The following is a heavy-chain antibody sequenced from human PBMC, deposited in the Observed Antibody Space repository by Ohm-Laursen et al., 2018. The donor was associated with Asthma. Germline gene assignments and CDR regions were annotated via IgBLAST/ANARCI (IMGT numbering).Heavy chain of an antibody. Sequence: LSLTCAASGYTFSRYSIHWVRQIPGKGLEWVASISTASSFIYYADSVGGRFTTSRDNARNSVYLQMNSLRAEDTALYYCARIGPEWELPGREYSLHHWGEGTLVTVSS. CDR3: ARIGPEWELPGREYSLHH. J-gene: IGHJ1*01. V-gene: IGHV3-21*01. CDR2: ISTASSFI. CDR1: GYTFSRYS. D-gene: IGHD1-26*01.